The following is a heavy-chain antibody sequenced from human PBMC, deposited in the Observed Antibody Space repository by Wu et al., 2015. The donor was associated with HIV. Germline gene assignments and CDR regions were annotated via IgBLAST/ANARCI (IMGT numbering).Heavy chain of an antibody. CDR3: AREARSTSSREPFDY. D-gene: IGHD6-6*01. J-gene: IGHJ4*02. CDR2: ISAYNGRT. CDR1: GFTFTNYG. Sequence: QVQLVQSEAEVKKPGASVKVSCKASGFTFTNYGFSWVRQAPGQGLEWMGWISAYNGRTDFAQNFQDRVTMTTDTSTSTAYLDLRSLRSDDAAVYYCAREARSTSSREPFDYWGQGTLVTVSS. V-gene: IGHV1-18*01.